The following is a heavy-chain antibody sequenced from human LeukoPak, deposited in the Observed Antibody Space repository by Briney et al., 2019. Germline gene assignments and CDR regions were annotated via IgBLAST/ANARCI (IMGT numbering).Heavy chain of an antibody. Sequence: ASVKVSCKASGYTFTSYGISWVRQAPGQGPEWMGWISAYNGNTNYAQKLQGRVTMTTDTSTSTAYMELRSLRSDDTAVYYCARVQVRWELLPAFDYWGQGTLVTVSS. J-gene: IGHJ4*02. CDR1: GYTFTSYG. CDR3: ARVQVRWELLPAFDY. D-gene: IGHD1-26*01. CDR2: ISAYNGNT. V-gene: IGHV1-18*01.